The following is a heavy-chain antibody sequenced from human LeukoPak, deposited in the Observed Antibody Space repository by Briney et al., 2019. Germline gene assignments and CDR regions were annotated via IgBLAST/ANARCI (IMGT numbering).Heavy chain of an antibody. CDR3: ARTDSSGYPDDY. CDR1: GFTFSSYW. CDR2: MKEDGREK. D-gene: IGHD3-22*01. V-gene: IGHV3-7*01. Sequence: GESLRLPCAASGFTFSSYWMTWVRQAPGKGLEWVACMKEDGREKYYVDSVKGRFTISRDNAKNSLYLQINSLRAEDTAVYYCARTDSSGYPDDYWGQGTLVTVSS. J-gene: IGHJ4*02.